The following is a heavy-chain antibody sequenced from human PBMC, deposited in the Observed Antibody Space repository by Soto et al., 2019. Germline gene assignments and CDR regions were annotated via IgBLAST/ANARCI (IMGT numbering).Heavy chain of an antibody. D-gene: IGHD2-2*01. V-gene: IGHV3-23*01. CDR2: ITGSGGST. CDR1: GFTFSSYA. J-gene: IGHJ5*02. Sequence: GGSLRLSCAASGFTFSSYAMTWVRQAPGKGLEYVSSITGSGGSTYYADSVRGRFTISRDNSKNTLFVQMNSLRAEDTAIYYCAKCGNSSSCSPAGFAPWSQGTLV. CDR3: AKCGNSSSCSPAGFAP.